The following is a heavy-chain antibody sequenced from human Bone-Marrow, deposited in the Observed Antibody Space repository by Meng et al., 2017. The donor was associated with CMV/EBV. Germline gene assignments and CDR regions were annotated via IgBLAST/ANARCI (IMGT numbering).Heavy chain of an antibody. V-gene: IGHV1-2*02. J-gene: IGHJ4*02. CDR2: INPNSGGT. Sequence: ASVKVSCKASGYTFTGYYMHWVRQAPGQGLEWMGWINPNSGGTNYAQKFQGRVTMTRDTSTSTVYMELSSLRSEDTAVYYCARKLAAAGPFDYWGQGTLVTVSS. CDR3: ARKLAAAGPFDY. D-gene: IGHD6-13*01. CDR1: GYTFTGYY.